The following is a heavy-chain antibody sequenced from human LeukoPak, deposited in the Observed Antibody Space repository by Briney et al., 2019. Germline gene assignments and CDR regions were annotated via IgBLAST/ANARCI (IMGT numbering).Heavy chain of an antibody. CDR1: GFTFRDYG. CDR3: ARAGGGNLDFDY. J-gene: IGHJ4*02. CDR2: INNAGVNT. D-gene: IGHD4-23*01. Sequence: PGGSLRLSCAASGFTFRDYGMSWVRQAPGKGLEWVSSINNAGVNTHYADSVKGRFTISRDNSKNTLYLQMNSLRAEDTAVYYCARAGGGNLDFDYWGQGTLVTVSS. V-gene: IGHV3-23*01.